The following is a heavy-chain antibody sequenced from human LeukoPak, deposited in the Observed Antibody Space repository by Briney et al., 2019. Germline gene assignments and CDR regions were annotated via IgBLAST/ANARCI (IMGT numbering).Heavy chain of an antibody. J-gene: IGHJ2*01. Sequence: SETLSLTCAVYGESFSGYYWSWIRRPPGKGLEWIGEINRNGTTNYNPSLKSRVTISIDTSKNQFSLKLTSVTATDTAVYYCARLTMFRGVIYGTDWRSDLWGRGTLVTVSS. D-gene: IGHD3-10*01. V-gene: IGHV4-34*01. CDR1: GESFSGYY. CDR3: ARLTMFRGVIYGTDWRSDL. CDR2: INRNGTT.